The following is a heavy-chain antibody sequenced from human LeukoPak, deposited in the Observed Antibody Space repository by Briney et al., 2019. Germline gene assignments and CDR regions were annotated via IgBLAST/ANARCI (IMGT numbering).Heavy chain of an antibody. CDR3: AREKGNPYYYYYMDV. CDR2: ISSSGSTI. Sequence: GGSLRLSCAASGFTFSSYEMNWVRQAPGKGLEWVSYISSSGSTIYYADSVKGRFTISRDNAKNSLYLQMNSLRAEDTAVYYCAREKGNPYYYYYMDVWGKGTTVTVSS. V-gene: IGHV3-48*03. J-gene: IGHJ6*03. CDR1: GFTFSSYE.